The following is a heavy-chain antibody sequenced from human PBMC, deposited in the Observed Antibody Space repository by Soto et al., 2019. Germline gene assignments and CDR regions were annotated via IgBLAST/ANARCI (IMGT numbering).Heavy chain of an antibody. Sequence: QVQLQQWGAGLLKPSETLSLTCAVYGGSFSDYYWTWLRQPPGKGLEWIGEIDNSGSTNYHPSLKCRVTMAVDTSKNHFSLKLRAVAAADTGVYYCARAHSFTWYASVWFDPCGQGTLATVSS. V-gene: IGHV4-34*02. CDR1: GGSFSDYY. CDR2: IDNSGST. CDR3: ARAHSFTWYASVWFDP. J-gene: IGHJ5*02. D-gene: IGHD6-13*01.